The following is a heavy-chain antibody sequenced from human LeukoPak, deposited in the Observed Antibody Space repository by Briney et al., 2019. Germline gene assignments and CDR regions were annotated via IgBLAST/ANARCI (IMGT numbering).Heavy chain of an antibody. Sequence: SVKVSCKASGGTFSSYAISWVRQAPGQGLEWMGGIIPIFGTANYAQKFQGRVTITADESTSTAYMELSSLRSEDTAVYYCARDESLFYGLLDYWGQGTLVTVSS. D-gene: IGHD4-17*01. CDR2: IIPIFGTA. CDR3: ARDESLFYGLLDY. CDR1: GGTFSSYA. J-gene: IGHJ4*02. V-gene: IGHV1-69*13.